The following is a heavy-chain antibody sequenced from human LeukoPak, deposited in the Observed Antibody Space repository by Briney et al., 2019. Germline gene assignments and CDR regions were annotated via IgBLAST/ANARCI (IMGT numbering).Heavy chain of an antibody. CDR2: IYTSGST. D-gene: IGHD2-21*02. Sequence: PSETLSLTCTVSGGSISSGSYYWSWIRQPAGKGLEWIGRIYTSGSTNYNPSLKSRVTISVDTSKNQFSLKLSSVTAADTAVYYCARGGYCGGDCYFYYWGQGTLVTVSS. J-gene: IGHJ4*02. V-gene: IGHV4-61*02. CDR3: ARGGYCGGDCYFYY. CDR1: GGSISSGSYY.